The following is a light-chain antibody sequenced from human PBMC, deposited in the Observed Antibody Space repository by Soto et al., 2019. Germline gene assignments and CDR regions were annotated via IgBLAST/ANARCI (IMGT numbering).Light chain of an antibody. Sequence: DIQMTQSPSAMSASVGDRATITCRASQGVSNRLAWFQQKPGKVPERLIYAATLLQSGVHSRFSGSGSGTEFTLTISSLQPEDFATYYCVQHNSYPWTFGQGTKVEIK. CDR2: AAT. CDR3: VQHNSYPWT. V-gene: IGKV1-17*03. CDR1: QGVSNR. J-gene: IGKJ1*01.